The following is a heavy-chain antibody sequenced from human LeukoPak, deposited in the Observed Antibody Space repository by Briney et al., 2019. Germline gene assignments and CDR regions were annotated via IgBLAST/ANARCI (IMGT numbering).Heavy chain of an antibody. CDR2: INHSGST. D-gene: IGHD1-26*01. CDR3: ARQATPVGATIDY. V-gene: IGHV4-34*01. CDR1: GGSFSGYY. J-gene: IGHJ4*02. Sequence: SETLSLTCAVYGGSFSGYYWSWIRQPPGKGLEWIGEINHSGSTNYNPSLKSRVTISVDTPKNQFSLKLSSVTAADTAVYYCARQATPVGATIDYWGQGTLVTVSS.